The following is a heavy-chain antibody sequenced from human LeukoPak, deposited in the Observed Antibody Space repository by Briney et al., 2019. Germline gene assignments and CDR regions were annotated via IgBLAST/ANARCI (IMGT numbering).Heavy chain of an antibody. Sequence: PSETLSLTCAVYGGSFSGYYWSWIRQPPGKGLEWIGGINHSGSTNYNPSLKSRVTISVDTSKNQFSLKLSSVTAADTAVYYCANLGVVPAASRYYYYMDVWGKGTTVTVSS. CDR3: ANLGVVPAASRYYYYMDV. D-gene: IGHD2-2*01. CDR1: GGSFSGYY. J-gene: IGHJ6*03. V-gene: IGHV4-34*01. CDR2: INHSGST.